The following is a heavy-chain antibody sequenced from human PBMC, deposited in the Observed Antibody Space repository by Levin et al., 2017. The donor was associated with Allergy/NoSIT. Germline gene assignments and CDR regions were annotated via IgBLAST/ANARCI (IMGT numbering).Heavy chain of an antibody. Sequence: KPSETLSLTCTVSGSFGGDGFYWSWIRQPAGKALEYIGRIFHTGGSANLSPSFRSRATISVDTSKNQFSLKLTSVTAADTAVYYCARDRLYRGDPIDDWGQGTLVTVSS. V-gene: IGHV4-61*02. CDR1: GSFGGDGFY. J-gene: IGHJ4*02. D-gene: IGHD3-16*01. CDR3: ARDRLYRGDPIDD. CDR2: IFHTGGSA.